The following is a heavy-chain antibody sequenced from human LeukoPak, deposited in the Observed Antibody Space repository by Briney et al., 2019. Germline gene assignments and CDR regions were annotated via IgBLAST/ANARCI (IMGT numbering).Heavy chain of an antibody. V-gene: IGHV3-30*02. CDR2: IRYDGGNK. J-gene: IGHJ3*02. D-gene: IGHD3-22*01. CDR3: ARVRDSSGYYGGNHAFDI. Sequence: GGSLRLSCAASGFTFSSYGMHWVRQAPGKGLEWVAFIRYDGGNKYYADSVKGRFTISRDNSKNTLYLQMNSLRAEDTAVYYCARVRDSSGYYGGNHAFDIWGQGTMVTVPS. CDR1: GFTFSSYG.